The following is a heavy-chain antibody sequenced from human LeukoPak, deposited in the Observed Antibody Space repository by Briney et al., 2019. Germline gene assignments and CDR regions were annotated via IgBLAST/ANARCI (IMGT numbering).Heavy chain of an antibody. CDR2: ISAYNGNT. V-gene: IGHV1-18*01. D-gene: IGHD1-26*01. CDR3: ARTARGIVGATTADY. Sequence: ASVKVPCKASGYTFTSYGISWVRQAPGQGLEWMGWISAYNGNTNYAQKLQGRVTMTTDTSTSTAYMELRSLRSDDTAVYYCARTARGIVGATTADYWGQGTLVTVSS. CDR1: GYTFTSYG. J-gene: IGHJ4*02.